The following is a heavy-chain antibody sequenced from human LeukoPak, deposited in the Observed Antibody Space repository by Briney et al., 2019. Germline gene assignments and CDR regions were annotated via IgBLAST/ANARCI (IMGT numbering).Heavy chain of an antibody. J-gene: IGHJ5*02. Sequence: ASETLSLTCTVSGCSISCYYWRWLGQPPGKGLVWIGYIYYSGSTYYTPSLKSRVTISVDTSKNQFSLKLSSVTAADTAVYYCARELHLGMVRGVIVTNWFDPWGQGTLVTVSS. V-gene: IGHV4-59*12. CDR2: IYYSGST. CDR3: ARELHLGMVRGVIVTNWFDP. CDR1: GCSISCYY. D-gene: IGHD3-10*01.